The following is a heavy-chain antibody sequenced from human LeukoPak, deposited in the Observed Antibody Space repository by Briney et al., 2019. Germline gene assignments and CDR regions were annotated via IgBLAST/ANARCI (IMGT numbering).Heavy chain of an antibody. CDR2: ISSSSSYI. D-gene: IGHD2-15*01. Sequence: PGGSLRLSCTASGFTFGDYAMIWVRQAPGKGLEWVSSISSSSSYIYYADSVKGRFTISRDNAKNSLSLQMHSLRAEDTAVYYCVRDNPRCCGVVPVNIDDFWGQGTLVTVSS. V-gene: IGHV3-21*01. CDR1: GFTFGDYA. CDR3: VRDNPRCCGVVPVNIDDF. J-gene: IGHJ4*02.